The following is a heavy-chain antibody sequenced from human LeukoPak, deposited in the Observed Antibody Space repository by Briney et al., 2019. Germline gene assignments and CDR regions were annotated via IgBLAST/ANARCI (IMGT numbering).Heavy chain of an antibody. CDR1: GGSFSGYY. Sequence: SETLSLTCAVYGGSFSGYYWSWIRQPPGKGLEWIGEINHSGSTNYNPSLKSRVTISVDTSKNQFSLKLSSVTAADTAVYYCAREGSSSWYRIDPWGQGTLVTVSS. J-gene: IGHJ5*02. V-gene: IGHV4-34*01. CDR2: INHSGST. D-gene: IGHD6-13*01. CDR3: AREGSSSWYRIDP.